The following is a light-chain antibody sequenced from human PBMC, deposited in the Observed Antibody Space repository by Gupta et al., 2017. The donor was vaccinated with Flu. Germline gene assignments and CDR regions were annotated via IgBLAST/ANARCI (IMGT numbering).Light chain of an antibody. CDR1: QSISSY. CDR3: QQSYSTPLIT. CDR2: AAS. J-gene: IGKJ5*01. Sequence: DIQMTQSPSSLSASVGDRVTTTCRASQSISSYLNWYQQKPGKAPKLLIYAASSLQSGVPSRFSGSGSGTDFTLTISSLQPEDFATYYCQQSYSTPLITFGQGTRLEIK. V-gene: IGKV1-39*01.